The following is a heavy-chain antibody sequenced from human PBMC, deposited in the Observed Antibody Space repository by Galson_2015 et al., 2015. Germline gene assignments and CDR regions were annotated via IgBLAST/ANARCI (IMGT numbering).Heavy chain of an antibody. J-gene: IGHJ6*03. CDR2: ISAYNGNT. CDR1: GYTFTSYG. CDR3: ARGRYSSSPYYMDV. D-gene: IGHD6-6*01. V-gene: IGHV1-18*01. Sequence: SVKVSCKASGYTFTSYGISWVRQAPGQGLEWMGWISAYNGNTNYAQKLQGRVTMTTDTSTSTAYTELRSLRSDDTAVYYCARGRYSSSPYYMDVWGKGTTVTVSS.